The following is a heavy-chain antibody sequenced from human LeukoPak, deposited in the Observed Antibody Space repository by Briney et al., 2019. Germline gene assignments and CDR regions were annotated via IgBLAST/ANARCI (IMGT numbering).Heavy chain of an antibody. CDR1: GYSFTSNY. J-gene: IGHJ6*02. CDR3: ARGNSGIAAAAFYGMDV. Sequence: GASVKVSCKASGYSFTSNYIQWVRQAPGQGLEWMGMIYPRDGSTSYAQKFQGRVTVTRDTSTSTAYMELSSLRSEDTAVYYCARGNSGIAAAAFYGMDVWGQGTTVTVSS. V-gene: IGHV1-46*01. D-gene: IGHD6-13*01. CDR2: IYPRDGST.